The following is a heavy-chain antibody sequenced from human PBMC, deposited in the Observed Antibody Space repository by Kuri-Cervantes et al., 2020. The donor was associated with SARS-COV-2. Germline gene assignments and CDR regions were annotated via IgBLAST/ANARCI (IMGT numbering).Heavy chain of an antibody. J-gene: IGHJ6*02. CDR2: ISWNSGSI. CDR1: GFTFDDYA. Sequence: SLKISCAASGFTFDDYAMHWVRQAPGKGLEWVSGISWNSGSIGYADSVKGRFTISRDNAKNSLYLQMNSLRAEDTALYYCAKDNWSSSWGGMDVWGQGTTVTVSS. V-gene: IGHV3-9*01. CDR3: AKDNWSSSWGGMDV. D-gene: IGHD6-13*01.